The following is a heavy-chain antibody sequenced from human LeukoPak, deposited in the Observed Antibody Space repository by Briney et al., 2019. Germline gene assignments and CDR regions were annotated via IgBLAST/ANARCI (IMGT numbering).Heavy chain of an antibody. D-gene: IGHD2-15*01. V-gene: IGHV4-61*02. CDR2: IYVSGST. Sequence: SQTLSLTCTVSGGSISSGSYYWSWIRQPAGKGLEWIGRIYVSGSTNYSPSLRSRVTISVATSKNQFSLKLSSVTAADTAVYYCARDYCSGGSCYDYWGQGTLVTVSS. CDR3: ARDYCSGGSCYDY. CDR1: GGSISSGSYY. J-gene: IGHJ4*02.